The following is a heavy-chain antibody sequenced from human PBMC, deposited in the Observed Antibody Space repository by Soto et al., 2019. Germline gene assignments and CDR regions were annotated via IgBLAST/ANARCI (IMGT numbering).Heavy chain of an antibody. Sequence: QVQLVDFGGGWAQPGRSLGLSWAASGSTFVTKGRNWSRRAPGRGLGGGAVILLDGSKKYYADSVKGRFTTSRDNSKNTLYLQMNSLRVEDTAVYYCARIIDTAGMDVWGQGTTVTVSS. CDR3: ARIIDTAGMDV. CDR1: GSTFVTKG. V-gene: IGHV3-33*01. D-gene: IGHD5-18*01. J-gene: IGHJ6*02. CDR2: ILLDGSKK.